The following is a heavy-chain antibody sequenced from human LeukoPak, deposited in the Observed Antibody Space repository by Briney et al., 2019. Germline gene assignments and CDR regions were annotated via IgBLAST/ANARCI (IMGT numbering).Heavy chain of an antibody. J-gene: IGHJ4*02. CDR2: IKQDGSEK. CDR3: ARDKIVGATLFDY. CDR1: GFTFSSYW. Sequence: PGGSLRLSCAASGFTFSSYWMSWVRQAPGKGQEWVANIKQDGSEKYYVDSVKGRFTISRDNAKNSLYLQMNSLRAEDTAVYYCARDKIVGATLFDYWGQGTLVTVSS. D-gene: IGHD1-26*01. V-gene: IGHV3-7*01.